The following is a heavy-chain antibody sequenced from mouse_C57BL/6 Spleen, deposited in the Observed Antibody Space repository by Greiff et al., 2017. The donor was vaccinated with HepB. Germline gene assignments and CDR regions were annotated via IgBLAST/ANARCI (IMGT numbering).Heavy chain of an antibody. V-gene: IGHV1-80*01. CDR2: IYPGDGDT. CDR1: GYAFSSYW. J-gene: IGHJ2*01. D-gene: IGHD1-1*01. CDR3: ARGGAYGSSYYFDY. Sequence: VQLQQSGAELVKPGASVKISCKASGYAFSSYWMNWVKQRPGKGLEWIGQIYPGDGDTNYNGKFKGKATLTADKSSSTAYMQLSSLTSEDSAVYFCARGGAYGSSYYFDYWGQGTTLTVSS.